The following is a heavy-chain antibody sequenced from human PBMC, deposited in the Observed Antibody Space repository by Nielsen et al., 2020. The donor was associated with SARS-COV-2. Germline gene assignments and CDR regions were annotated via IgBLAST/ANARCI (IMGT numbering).Heavy chain of an antibody. CDR1: GLTFSAHY. Sequence: GESLKISCAASGLTFSAHYMSWVRQSPGKGLEWVANINQDGSEKYYVDSVKGRFTISRDNSKNTLYLQMNSLRAEDTAVYYCARDPEGLFWYFDLWGRGTLVTVSS. CDR3: ARDPEGLFWYFDL. CDR2: INQDGSEK. J-gene: IGHJ2*01. D-gene: IGHD3-3*01. V-gene: IGHV3-7*01.